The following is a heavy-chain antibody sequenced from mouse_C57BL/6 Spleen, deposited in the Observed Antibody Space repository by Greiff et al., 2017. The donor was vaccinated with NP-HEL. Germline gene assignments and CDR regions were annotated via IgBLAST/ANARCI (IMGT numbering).Heavy chain of an antibody. CDR2: ISYSGST. V-gene: IGHV3-1*01. CDR1: GYSITSGYD. CDR3: ARTAGYDYAMDY. J-gene: IGHJ4*01. D-gene: IGHD2-2*01. Sequence: VQLQQSGPGMVKPSQSLSLTCTVTGYSITSGYDWHWIRHFPGNKLEWMGYISYSGSTNYNPSLKSRISITHDTSKNHFFLKLNSVTTEDTATYYCARTAGYDYAMDYWGQGTSVTVSS.